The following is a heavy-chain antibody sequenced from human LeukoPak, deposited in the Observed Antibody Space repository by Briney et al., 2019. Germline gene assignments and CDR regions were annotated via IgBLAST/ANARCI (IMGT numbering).Heavy chain of an antibody. CDR3: AKESENCGAACYALNDW. D-gene: IGHD2-21*02. CDR1: GFTFSTSW. Sequence: GGSLRLSCAASGFTFSTSWMHWVRQAPGKGLVWVSRIKSDGSTTTYADSVKGRFTISGDNAKNSLYLQMNSLRAEDTAIYYCAKESENCGAACYALNDWWGQGTLVTVSS. V-gene: IGHV3-74*01. J-gene: IGHJ4*02. CDR2: IKSDGSTT.